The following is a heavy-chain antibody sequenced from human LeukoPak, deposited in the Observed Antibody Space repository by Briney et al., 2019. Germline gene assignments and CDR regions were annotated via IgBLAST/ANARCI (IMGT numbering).Heavy chain of an antibody. CDR1: GFTFSSYA. V-gene: IGHV3-23*01. CDR2: ISGSGGST. J-gene: IGHJ4*02. Sequence: PGGSLRLSCAASGFTFSSYAMSWVRQAPGKGLEWVSAISGSGGSTYYADSVKGRFTISRDNSKNTLYLQMNSLRAEDTAVYYCANQRYRYSSSWYGAYWGQGTLVTVSS. CDR3: ANQRYRYSSSWYGAY. D-gene: IGHD6-13*01.